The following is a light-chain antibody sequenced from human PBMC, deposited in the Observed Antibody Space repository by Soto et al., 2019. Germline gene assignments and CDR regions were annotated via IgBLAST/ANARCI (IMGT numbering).Light chain of an antibody. CDR3: QQYNNWPPMIT. Sequence: EIVMMQSPATLSVSQGERATLSCRASQSVSSNLAWYQQKPGQAPRLLIYGASTRATGIPARFSGSGSGTEFTLTISSLQSEDFAVYYCQQYNNWPPMITFGQGT. CDR1: QSVSSN. V-gene: IGKV3-15*01. CDR2: GAS. J-gene: IGKJ5*01.